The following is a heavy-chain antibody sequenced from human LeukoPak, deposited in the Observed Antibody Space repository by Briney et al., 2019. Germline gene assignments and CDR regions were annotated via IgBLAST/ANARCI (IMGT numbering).Heavy chain of an antibody. D-gene: IGHD3-10*01. CDR1: GFTFSSYS. V-gene: IGHV3-21*01. CDR3: ARDWADGSGSYRY. CDR2: ISSSSSYI. Sequence: GGSLRLSCAASGFTFSSYSMNWVRQAPGKGLEWVSSISSSSSYIYYAGSVKGRFTISRDNAKNSLYLQMNSLRAEDTAVYYCARDWADGSGSYRYWGQGTLVTVSS. J-gene: IGHJ4*02.